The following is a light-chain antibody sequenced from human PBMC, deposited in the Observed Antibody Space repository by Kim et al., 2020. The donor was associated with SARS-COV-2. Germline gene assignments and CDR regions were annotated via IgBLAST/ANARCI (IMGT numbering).Light chain of an antibody. CDR2: ANN. J-gene: IGLJ3*02. CDR1: SSNIGGNY. Sequence: GQMISISGSRSSSNIGGNYVYCYQQLPETAPKLLIYANNQRPSGVPDRFSGSKSGTSASLAISGLRSEDEADYYCAAWDDSLSGWVFGGGTKLTVL. V-gene: IGLV1-47*02. CDR3: AAWDDSLSGWV.